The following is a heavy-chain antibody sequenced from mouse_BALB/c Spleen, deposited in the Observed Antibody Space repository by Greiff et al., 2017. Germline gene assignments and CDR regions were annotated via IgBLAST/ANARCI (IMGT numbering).Heavy chain of an antibody. J-gene: IGHJ3*01. D-gene: IGHD2-10*02. CDR2: ILPGSGST. Sequence: QVQLQQSGAELMKPGASVKISCKATGYTFSSYWIEWVKQRPGHGLEWIGEILPGSGSTNYNEKFKGKATFTADTSSNTAYMQLSSLTSEDSAVYYCARGGYGNFAYWGQGTLVTVSA. CDR1: GYTFSSYW. CDR3: ARGGYGNFAY. V-gene: IGHV1-9*01.